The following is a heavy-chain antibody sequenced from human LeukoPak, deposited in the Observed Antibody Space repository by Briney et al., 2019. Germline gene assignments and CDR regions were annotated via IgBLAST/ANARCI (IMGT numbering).Heavy chain of an antibody. CDR2: IKQGGSAK. CDR1: GCTFSSYW. D-gene: IGHD5-12*01. V-gene: IGHV3-7*01. J-gene: IGHJ4*02. Sequence: GGSLRLSCAASGCTFSSYWMSWVRQAPGKGLEWVANIKQGGSAKYYVYSVKGRFTIARDNANNSLVLQMNSLRAEDTAVCCCGRVLLGYSGYPWGPAQAGANYFDYWGQGTLVTVSS. CDR3: GRVLLGYSGYPWGPAQAGANYFDY.